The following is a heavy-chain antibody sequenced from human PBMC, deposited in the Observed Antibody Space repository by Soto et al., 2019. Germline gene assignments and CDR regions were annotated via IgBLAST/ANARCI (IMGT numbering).Heavy chain of an antibody. CDR3: ARVIATAGGQRYFDL. Sequence: QVQLVESGGGLVKPGGSLRLSCAASGFTFSDYYMSWIRQAPGKGLEWVTYISSSSSYTNYAEPGKGRFTISRDNAKNSLYLQMNSLGAEDTAVYYSARVIATAGGQRYFDLWGLGTLVTVSS. D-gene: IGHD6-13*01. CDR1: GFTFSDYY. J-gene: IGHJ2*01. CDR2: ISSSSSYT. V-gene: IGHV3-11*05.